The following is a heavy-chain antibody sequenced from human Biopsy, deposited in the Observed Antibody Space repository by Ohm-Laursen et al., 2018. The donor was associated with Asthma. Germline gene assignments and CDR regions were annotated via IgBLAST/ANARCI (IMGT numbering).Heavy chain of an antibody. Sequence: SDTLSLTCTVSGVSIRSYYWTWIRQPPGKGLEWIGNIHYSGSTYSNPSIKSRVTISVDTSKKKISLRLSSVIAADTAVYYCAGFCSGGNCPDHWGQGTLVTVSS. CDR1: GVSIRSYY. D-gene: IGHD2-15*01. CDR3: AGFCSGGNCPDH. V-gene: IGHV4-59*07. J-gene: IGHJ4*02. CDR2: IHYSGST.